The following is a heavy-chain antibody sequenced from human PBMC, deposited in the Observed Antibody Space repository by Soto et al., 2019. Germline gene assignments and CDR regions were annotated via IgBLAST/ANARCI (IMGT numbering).Heavy chain of an antibody. CDR1: GDSVSSNSAT. V-gene: IGHV6-1*01. CDR2: TYYRSKWYY. J-gene: IGHJ4*02. D-gene: IGHD3-10*01. Sequence: SQTLSLTCAMSGDSVSSNSATWNWIRQSPSRGLEWLGRTYYRSKWYYDYAVSVKSRVSIDPDTAKNQLSLQLKSVTPEYTAVYYCARALSGSYYIFDYWGQGTSVTVSS. CDR3: ARALSGSYYIFDY.